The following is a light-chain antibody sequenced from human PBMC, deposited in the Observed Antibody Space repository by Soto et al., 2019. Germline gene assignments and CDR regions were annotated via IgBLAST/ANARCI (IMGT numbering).Light chain of an antibody. Sequence: QSALTQPRSVSGSPGQSVTISCTGTSSDVGAYNYVSWYQHHPGKAPKVMIYDVSERPSGVRDRFSGSKSDNKASLTISGLQAEDEADYYCCSYAGSYSWVFGGGTKLTVL. CDR1: SSDVGAYNY. V-gene: IGLV2-11*01. CDR2: DVS. CDR3: CSYAGSYSWV. J-gene: IGLJ3*02.